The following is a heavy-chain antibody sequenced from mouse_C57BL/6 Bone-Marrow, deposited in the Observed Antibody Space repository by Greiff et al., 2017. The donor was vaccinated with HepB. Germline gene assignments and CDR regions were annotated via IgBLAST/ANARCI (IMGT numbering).Heavy chain of an antibody. D-gene: IGHD1-1*01. Sequence: EVMLVESGGDLVKPGGSLKLSCAASGFTFSSYGMSWVRQTPDKRLEWVATISSGGSYTYYPDSVKGRFTISRDNAKNTLYLQMSSLKSEDTAMYYCARRVLITTVVSYFDYWGQGTTLTVSS. CDR3: ARRVLITTVVSYFDY. J-gene: IGHJ2*01. CDR1: GFTFSSYG. V-gene: IGHV5-6*02. CDR2: ISSGGSYT.